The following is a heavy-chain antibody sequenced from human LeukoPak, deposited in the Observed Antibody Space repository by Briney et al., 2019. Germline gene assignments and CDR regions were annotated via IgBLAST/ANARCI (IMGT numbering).Heavy chain of an antibody. CDR3: ARRRGGYSYGKYNWFDP. D-gene: IGHD5-18*01. J-gene: IGHJ5*02. Sequence: PSETLSLTCAVYGGSFSGYYWSWIRQPPGKGLEWIGEINHSGSTNYNPSLKSRVTISVDTSRNQFFLKLSSVTAADTAVYYCARRRGGYSYGKYNWFDPWGQGTLVTVSS. CDR2: INHSGST. CDR1: GGSFSGYY. V-gene: IGHV4-34*01.